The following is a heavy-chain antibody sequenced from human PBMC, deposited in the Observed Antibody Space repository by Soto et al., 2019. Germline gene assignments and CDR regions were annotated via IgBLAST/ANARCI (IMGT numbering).Heavy chain of an antibody. CDR1: GGSISSSSYY. J-gene: IGHJ4*02. Sequence: SETLSLTCTVSGGSISSSSYYWGWIRQPPGKGLEWIGSIYYSGSTYYNPSLKSRVTISVDTSKNQFSLKLSSVTAADTAVYYCARQKGYGGSGGDYFDYWGQGTLVTVSS. D-gene: IGHD4-17*01. CDR2: IYYSGST. V-gene: IGHV4-39*01. CDR3: ARQKGYGGSGGDYFDY.